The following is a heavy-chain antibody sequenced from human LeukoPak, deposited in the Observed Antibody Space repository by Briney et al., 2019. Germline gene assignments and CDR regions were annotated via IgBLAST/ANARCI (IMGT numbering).Heavy chain of an antibody. CDR1: GYTFTSCD. D-gene: IGHD3-3*01. CDR3: ARATPWTSYDFWSGYSFHT. V-gene: IGHV1-8*01. CDR2: MNPNSGNT. Sequence: GASVKVSCKASGYTFTSCDINWVRQATGQGLEWMGWMNPNSGNTGYAQKFQGRVTMTRNTSISTAYMELSSLRSEDTAVYYCARATPWTSYDFWSGYSFHTWGQGTLVTVSS. J-gene: IGHJ5*02.